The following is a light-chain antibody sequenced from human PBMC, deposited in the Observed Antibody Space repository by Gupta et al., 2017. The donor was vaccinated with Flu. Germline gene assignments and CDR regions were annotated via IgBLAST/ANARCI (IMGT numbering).Light chain of an antibody. J-gene: IGLJ3*02. Sequence: GGDNIGRESVHWYQQKSAQAPVLVVYEDRVRPSGIPERFSGSNSANTATLTISRAEAGDEADYYCQVWDSSTDQWVFGGGTKVTVL. CDR1: NIGRES. V-gene: IGLV3-21*02. CDR2: EDR. CDR3: QVWDSSTDQWV.